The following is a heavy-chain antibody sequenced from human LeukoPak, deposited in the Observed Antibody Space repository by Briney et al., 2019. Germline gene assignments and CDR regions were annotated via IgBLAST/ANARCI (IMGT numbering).Heavy chain of an antibody. Sequence: GASVKVSCKASGYTFTSYGISWVRQAPGQGLEWMGRISAYNGNTNYAQKLQGRVTMTTDTSTSTAYMELRSLRSDDTAVYYCAREGEMTYYYGSGRGAFDIWGQGTMVTVSS. CDR2: ISAYNGNT. CDR3: AREGEMTYYYGSGRGAFDI. V-gene: IGHV1-18*01. CDR1: GYTFTSYG. J-gene: IGHJ3*02. D-gene: IGHD3-10*01.